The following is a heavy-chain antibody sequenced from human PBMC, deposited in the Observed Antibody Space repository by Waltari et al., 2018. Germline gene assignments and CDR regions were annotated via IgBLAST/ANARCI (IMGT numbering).Heavy chain of an antibody. J-gene: IGHJ4*02. V-gene: IGHV3-30*01. CDR3: AALLGDY. Sequence: QVQLVESGGGVVQPGRSLRLSCAASGFPFSCYAMPWVRQAPGKGLEWVAVISYDGSNKYYADSVKGRFTISRDNSKNTLYLQMNSLRAEDTAVYYCAALLGDYWGQGTLVTVSS. CDR2: ISYDGSNK. CDR1: GFPFSCYA.